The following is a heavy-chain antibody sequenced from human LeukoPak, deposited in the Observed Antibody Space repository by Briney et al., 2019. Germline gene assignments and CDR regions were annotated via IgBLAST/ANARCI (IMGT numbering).Heavy chain of an antibody. Sequence: ASVKVSCKASGYTFTGYYMHWVRQAPGQGLEWMGWINPNSGGTNYAQKFQGRVTMTRDTSISTAYMELSRLRSDDTAVYYCARGTTTVVTPSAYYYYMDVWGKGTTVTISS. V-gene: IGHV1-2*02. CDR3: ARGTTTVVTPSAYYYYMDV. D-gene: IGHD4-23*01. CDR2: INPNSGGT. J-gene: IGHJ6*03. CDR1: GYTFTGYY.